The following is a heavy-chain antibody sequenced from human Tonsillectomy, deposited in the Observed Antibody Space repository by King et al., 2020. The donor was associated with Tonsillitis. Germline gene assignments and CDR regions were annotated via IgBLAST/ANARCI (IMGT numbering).Heavy chain of an antibody. J-gene: IGHJ5*02. CDR3: AKKSVDP. Sequence: VQLVESGGGVVQPGGSLRLSCAASGFTFSDFGMHWVRQAPGKGLEWVAFIRYDGNKKYYADSVKGRFTISRDNFMNTLYLQMNSLRVEDTAVYYCAKKSVDPWGQGTLVTVSS. V-gene: IGHV3-30*02. CDR2: IRYDGNKK. CDR1: GFTFSDFG.